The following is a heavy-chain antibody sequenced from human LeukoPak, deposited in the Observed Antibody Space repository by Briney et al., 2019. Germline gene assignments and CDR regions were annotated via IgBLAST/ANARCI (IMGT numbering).Heavy chain of an antibody. D-gene: IGHD4/OR15-4a*01. CDR3: ARDGREESYGAQGDY. Sequence: GASVKVCCKASGYTFTGYYMHWVRQAPGQGLEWMGWINPNSGGTNYAQKFQGRVTMTRDTSISTAYMELSRLRSDDTAVYYCARDGREESYGAQGDYWGQGTLVTVSS. CDR2: INPNSGGT. CDR1: GYTFTGYY. V-gene: IGHV1-2*02. J-gene: IGHJ4*02.